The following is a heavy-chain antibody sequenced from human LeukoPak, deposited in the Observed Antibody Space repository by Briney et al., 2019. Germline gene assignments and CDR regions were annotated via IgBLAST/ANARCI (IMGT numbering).Heavy chain of an antibody. CDR3: ARSDRDIVVVPAAMGAYYYYYGMDV. V-gene: IGHV1-69*13. J-gene: IGHJ6*02. CDR1: GGTFSSYA. Sequence: SVKVSCKASGGTFSSYAISWVQQAPGQGLEWMGGIIPIFGTANYAQKFQGRVTITADESTSTAYMELSSLRSEDTAVYYCARSDRDIVVVPAAMGAYYYYYGMDVWGQGTTVTVSS. CDR2: IIPIFGTA. D-gene: IGHD2-2*01.